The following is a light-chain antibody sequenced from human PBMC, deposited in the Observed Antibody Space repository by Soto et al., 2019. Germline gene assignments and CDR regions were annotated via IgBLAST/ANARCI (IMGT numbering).Light chain of an antibody. Sequence: EIVMTQSPATLSVSPGERATLSCRASQSVGRNLAWYQQKPGQAPRLLIYGASTRATGIPARFSGSGSGTEFPLTISSLQSEDFAIYSCQKYNHWPPLTFGGGTKVEIK. V-gene: IGKV3-15*01. CDR3: QKYNHWPPLT. J-gene: IGKJ4*01. CDR2: GAS. CDR1: QSVGRN.